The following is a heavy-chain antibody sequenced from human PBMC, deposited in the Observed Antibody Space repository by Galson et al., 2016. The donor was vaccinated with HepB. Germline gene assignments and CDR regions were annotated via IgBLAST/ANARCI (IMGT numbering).Heavy chain of an antibody. V-gene: IGHV3-23*01. CDR3: LTYHASGSYFY. CDR1: GFTFSRHA. J-gene: IGHJ4*02. CDR2: ISGSADTTDYA. Sequence: SLRLSCAASGFTFSRHAMIWVRQAPAKGLEWVSAISGSADTTDYAYYADSVKGRFTISRDNSKNSLYLQMSSLRVEDTALYYCLTYHASGSYFYWGQGTPVTVSS. D-gene: IGHD3-10*01.